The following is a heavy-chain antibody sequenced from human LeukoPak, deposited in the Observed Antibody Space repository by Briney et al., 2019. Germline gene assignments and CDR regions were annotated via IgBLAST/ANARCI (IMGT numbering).Heavy chain of an antibody. CDR1: GYTFTDYY. J-gene: IGHJ4*02. CDR3: ARVMYCSSTSCYAEGVDY. V-gene: IGHV1-69-2*01. D-gene: IGHD2-2*01. CDR2: VDPEDGET. Sequence: GASVKVSCKASGYTFTDYYMHWVQQAPGKGLEWMGRVDPEDGETIYAEKFQGRVTITADTSTDTAYMELSSLRSEDTAVYYCARVMYCSSTSCYAEGVDYWGQGTLVTVSS.